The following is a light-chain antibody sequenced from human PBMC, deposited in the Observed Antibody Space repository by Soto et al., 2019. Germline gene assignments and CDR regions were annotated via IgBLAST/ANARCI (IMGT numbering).Light chain of an antibody. CDR3: QQYYSTPPWT. Sequence: DIVMTQSPDSLAVSLGERATINCKSSQSVLYKSNNKNYLAWYQQKPGQPPKLLIYWASTRESGVPDRFSGSGSGTDFTLTISSLQAEDVAGYFCQQYYSTPPWTFGQGNKV. J-gene: IGKJ1*01. V-gene: IGKV4-1*01. CDR1: QSVLYKSNNKNY. CDR2: WAS.